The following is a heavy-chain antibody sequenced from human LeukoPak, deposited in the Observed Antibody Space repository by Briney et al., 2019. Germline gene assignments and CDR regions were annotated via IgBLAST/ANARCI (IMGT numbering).Heavy chain of an antibody. Sequence: SETLSLTCAVYGGSFSGYYWSWIRQPPGKGLEWIGEINHSGSTNYNPSLKCRVTISVDTSKNQFSLKLSSVTAADTAVYYCARIGGVTEFDYWGQGTLVTVSS. CDR2: INHSGST. CDR3: ARIGGVTEFDY. D-gene: IGHD3-10*01. CDR1: GGSFSGYY. V-gene: IGHV4-34*01. J-gene: IGHJ4*02.